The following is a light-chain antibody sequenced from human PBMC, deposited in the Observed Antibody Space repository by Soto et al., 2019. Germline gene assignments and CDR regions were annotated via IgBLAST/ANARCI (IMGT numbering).Light chain of an antibody. Sequence: SYELTQPPSVSVAPGQTASITGGGNNIGRKSVHWYQQMPGQAPVVVVYDDSDRPSGIPERFSGSNSGNTATLTISRVEAGDEADYYCQVWDSSSDHYVFGSGTKLTVL. CDR3: QVWDSSSDHYV. J-gene: IGLJ1*01. CDR2: DDS. V-gene: IGLV3-21*02. CDR1: NIGRKS.